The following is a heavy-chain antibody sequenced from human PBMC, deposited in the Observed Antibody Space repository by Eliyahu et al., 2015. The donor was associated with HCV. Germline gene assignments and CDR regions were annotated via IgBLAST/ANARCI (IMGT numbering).Heavy chain of an antibody. Sequence: QVQLVQSGAELKKPGSSVKVSCQASGGSFSSYSIXWVRQAPGQGLXWMGRIIPIFGIVNYAQEFQGRVTITADILTTTAYMNLSSLRSDDTAVYFCARSETMAEGCLDPWGQGTVVTVSP. CDR1: GGSFSSYS. CDR3: ARSETMAEGCLDP. J-gene: IGHJ5*02. CDR2: IIPIFGIV. D-gene: IGHD5-24*01. V-gene: IGHV1-69*02.